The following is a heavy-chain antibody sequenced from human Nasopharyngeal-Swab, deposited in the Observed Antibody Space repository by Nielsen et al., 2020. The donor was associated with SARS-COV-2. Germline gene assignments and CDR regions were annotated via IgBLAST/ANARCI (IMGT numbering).Heavy chain of an antibody. D-gene: IGHD3-3*01. CDR3: ARDGLDYDFWSAYFMDV. CDR1: GFTFHNYN. Sequence: SLKISCPASGFTFHNYNFNSVRQAPGKGPEWVSSIRSSSSYIYYADSVKGRFTISRDNAKNSLYLQMNSLRAEDTAVYYCARDGLDYDFWSAYFMDVWGQGTTVTVSS. CDR2: IRSSSSYI. J-gene: IGHJ6*02. V-gene: IGHV3-21*01.